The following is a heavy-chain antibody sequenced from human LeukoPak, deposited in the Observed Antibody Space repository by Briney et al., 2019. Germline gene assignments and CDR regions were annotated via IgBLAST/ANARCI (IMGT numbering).Heavy chain of an antibody. D-gene: IGHD2-2*01. J-gene: IGHJ4*02. CDR3: ARDICASSRCYYGYFDY. V-gene: IGHV1-18*01. Sequence: ASVKVSCKASVYTFSNYAMNGVRQAPGQGLEGMGGITPYYANTNYAQKFQGRVTLTTDTSTNTAYMEVTSLRSDDTAVYYCARDICASSRCYYGYFDYWGQGTRVTVSS. CDR2: ITPYYANT. CDR1: VYTFSNYA.